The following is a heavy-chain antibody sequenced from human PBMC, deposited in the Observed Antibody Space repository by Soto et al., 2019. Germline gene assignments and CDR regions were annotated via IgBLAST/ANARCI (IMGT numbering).Heavy chain of an antibody. V-gene: IGHV4-34*01. CDR1: GGSFSGYY. CDR3: ARLIAVAGRNY. J-gene: IGHJ4*02. D-gene: IGHD6-19*01. CDR2: INHSGST. Sequence: SETLSLTCAVYGGSFSGYYWSWIRQPPGKGLEWIGEINHSGSTNYNPSLKSRVTISVDTSKNQFSLKLSSVTAADTAVYYCARLIAVAGRNYWGQGTLVTVSS.